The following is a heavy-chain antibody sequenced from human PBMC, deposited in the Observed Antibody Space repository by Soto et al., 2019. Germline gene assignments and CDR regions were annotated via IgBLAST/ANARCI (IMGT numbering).Heavy chain of an antibody. V-gene: IGHV3-23*01. CDR2: ISGGGRNT. CDR3: AKPLATTVLGVVTTHVHGLDV. D-gene: IGHD3-3*01. Sequence: PGGSLRLSCEASGVTFSSYVMTWVRQAPGKGLEWVSSISGGGRNTYYADSVKGRFTISRDNPRNTLYLQMNSLRAEDTAIYYCAKPLATTVLGVVTTHVHGLDVWGQGTTVTVSS. J-gene: IGHJ6*02. CDR1: GVTFSSYV.